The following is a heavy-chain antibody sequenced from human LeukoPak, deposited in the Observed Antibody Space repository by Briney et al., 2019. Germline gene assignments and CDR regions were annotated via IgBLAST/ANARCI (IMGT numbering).Heavy chain of an antibody. J-gene: IGHJ4*02. CDR1: GYSISSGYC. D-gene: IGHD4-17*01. Sequence: PSETLSLTCAVSGYSISSGYCWGWIRQPPGKGLEWIGSIYHSGSTYYNPSLKSRVTMSVDTSKNQFSLKLSSVTAADTAVYYCARSGLRGDDYWGQGTLVTVSS. CDR3: ARSGLRGDDY. V-gene: IGHV4-38-2*01. CDR2: IYHSGST.